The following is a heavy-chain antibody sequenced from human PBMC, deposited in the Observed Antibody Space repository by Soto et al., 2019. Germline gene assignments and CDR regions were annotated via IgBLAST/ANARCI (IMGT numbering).Heavy chain of an antibody. Sequence: AETLSLTCTVSGGSISSYYWSWIRQPPGKGLEWIGYIYYSGSTNYNPSLKSRVTISVDTSKNQFSLKLSSVTAADTAVYYCARIYSGYDSFDYWGQGTLVTVSS. CDR3: ARIYSGYDSFDY. V-gene: IGHV4-59*01. D-gene: IGHD5-12*01. J-gene: IGHJ4*02. CDR1: GGSISSYY. CDR2: IYYSGST.